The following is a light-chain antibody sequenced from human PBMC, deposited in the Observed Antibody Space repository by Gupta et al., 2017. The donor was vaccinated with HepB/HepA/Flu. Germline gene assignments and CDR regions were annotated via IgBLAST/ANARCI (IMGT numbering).Light chain of an antibody. CDR3: QQYTTSPCT. CDR1: QSILYSSNNKNH. CDR2: WAS. Sequence: DNMMTQHTHSLPVSLGERATIHCKSSQSILYSSNNKNHLAWYQQKPGQPPHLLIYWASTRESGVPDRFSGSGSGTDFTLTISSLQAEDVAVYYCQQYTTSPCTFGPGTKLEIK. J-gene: IGKJ2*01. V-gene: IGKV4-1*01.